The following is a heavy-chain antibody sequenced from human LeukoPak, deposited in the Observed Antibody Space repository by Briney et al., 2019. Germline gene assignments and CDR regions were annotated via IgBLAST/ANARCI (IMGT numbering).Heavy chain of an antibody. J-gene: IGHJ4*02. Sequence: QTGGSLRLXCAASGFTYSDYWMHWVRRAPGKGLEWVSRINSDGSITTDADSVKGRFTISRDNAKNTLYLQMNSLRAEDTGVYYCARDLVVTATYWGQGTLVTVSS. CDR1: GFTYSDYW. V-gene: IGHV3-74*01. CDR3: ARDLVVTATY. D-gene: IGHD2-21*02. CDR2: INSDGSIT.